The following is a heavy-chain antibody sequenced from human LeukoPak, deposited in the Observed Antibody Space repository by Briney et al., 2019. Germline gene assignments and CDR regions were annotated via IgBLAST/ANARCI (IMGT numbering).Heavy chain of an antibody. J-gene: IGHJ4*02. CDR2: ISSGGSTI. V-gene: IGHV3-48*03. CDR1: GFTFSSYE. D-gene: IGHD6-6*01. Sequence: GGSLRLSCAASGFTFSSYEMNWVRQAPGKGLEWVSYISSGGSTIYYADSVKGRFTISRDNAKNSLYLQMNSLRAEDTAVYYCARSLFIAARLFDYWGQGTLVTVSS. CDR3: ARSLFIAARLFDY.